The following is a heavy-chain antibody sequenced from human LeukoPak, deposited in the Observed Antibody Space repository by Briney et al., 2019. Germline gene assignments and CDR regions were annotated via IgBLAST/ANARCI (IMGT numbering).Heavy chain of an antibody. Sequence: GSLRLSCAASGFTFSSYEMNWVRQAPGKGLEWVSYISSSGSTIYYADSVKGRFTISRDNAKNSLYLQMNSLRAEDTAVYYCARGGGATTRFDYWGQGTLVTVSS. CDR3: ARGGGATTRFDY. CDR2: ISSSGSTI. J-gene: IGHJ4*02. D-gene: IGHD1-26*01. CDR1: GFTFSSYE. V-gene: IGHV3-48*03.